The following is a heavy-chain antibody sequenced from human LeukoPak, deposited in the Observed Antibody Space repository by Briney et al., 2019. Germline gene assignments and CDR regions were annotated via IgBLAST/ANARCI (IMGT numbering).Heavy chain of an antibody. CDR2: IKQDGGDK. CDR1: GFTFSNYW. D-gene: IGHD5-18*01. J-gene: IGHJ4*02. CDR3: ARGYSYGSD. Sequence: GGSLRLSCAASGFTFSNYWMSWVRQAPGKGLEWVANIKQDGGDKNYVDSVKGRFTISRDNAKNSLYLQMNSLRAEDTAVYYCARGYSYGSDWGQGTLVTVSS. V-gene: IGHV3-7*03.